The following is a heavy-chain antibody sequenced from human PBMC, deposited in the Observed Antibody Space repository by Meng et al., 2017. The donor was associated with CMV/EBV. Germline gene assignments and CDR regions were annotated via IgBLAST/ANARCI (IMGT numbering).Heavy chain of an antibody. J-gene: IGHJ5*02. CDR2: ISYDGSNK. V-gene: IGHV3-30-3*01. CDR3: APGWFDP. Sequence: QVQRVVLGVGVVQPGRSLGFSCAASGFNFSSYAMHWVRQAPGKGLEWVAVISYDGSNKYYADSVKGRFTISRDNSKNTLYLQMNSLRAEDTAVYYCAPGWFDPWGQGTLVTVSS. CDR1: GFNFSSYA.